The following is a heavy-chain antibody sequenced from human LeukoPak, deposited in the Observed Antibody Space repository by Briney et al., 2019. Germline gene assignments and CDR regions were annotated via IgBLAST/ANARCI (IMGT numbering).Heavy chain of an antibody. CDR2: ISGSGSTI. CDR3: ARELEWYNAFDI. CDR1: GFTFSDYY. D-gene: IGHD3-3*01. Sequence: GGSLRLSCAASGFTFSDYYMSWIRQAPGKGLEWVSYISGSGSTIYYADSVKGRFTISRDNAKNSLYLQMNSLRAEDTAVYYCARELEWYNAFDIWGQGTMVTVSS. J-gene: IGHJ3*02. V-gene: IGHV3-11*01.